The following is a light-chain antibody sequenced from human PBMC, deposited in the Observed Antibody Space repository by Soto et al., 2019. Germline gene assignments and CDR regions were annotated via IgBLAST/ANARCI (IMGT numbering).Light chain of an antibody. V-gene: IGKV3-20*01. J-gene: IGKJ2*03. CDR3: QQYGNSPPFS. CDR1: QSVSRSH. Sequence: EIVLTQSPGTLSLSPGDRVTLSCRASQSVSRSHLAWYQQRPGQAPRLLIYGASSRATGIADRFSGSGSGTDFTLTINRLEPEDFAVYFCQQYGNSPPFSFGQGTKLEIK. CDR2: GAS.